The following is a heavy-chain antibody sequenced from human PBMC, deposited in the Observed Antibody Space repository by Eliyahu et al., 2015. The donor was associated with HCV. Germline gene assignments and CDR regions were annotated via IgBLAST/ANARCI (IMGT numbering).Heavy chain of an antibody. CDR2: ISGGGGST. V-gene: IGHV3-23*01. J-gene: IGHJ4*02. D-gene: IGHD3-9*01. Sequence: VRQAPGKGPEWVSAISGGGGSTYYADSVKGRFTISRDNSKNTLYLQMNSLRAEDTAVYNCAKDGSFDILTGYYAYFDYWGQGTLVTVSS. CDR3: AKDGSFDILTGYYAYFDY.